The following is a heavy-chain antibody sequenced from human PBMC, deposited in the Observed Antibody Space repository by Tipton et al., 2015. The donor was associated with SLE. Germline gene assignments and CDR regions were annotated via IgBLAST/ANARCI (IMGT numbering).Heavy chain of an antibody. CDR3: AKDMGTTGEVDWYFGL. Sequence: SLRLSCAASGFTFDDHAMHWFRQAPGKGLEWVSGISWNGGSIGYADSVKGRFTISRDNAKNSVYLQMNSLRAEDTALYYCAKDMGTTGEVDWYFGLWGRGTLVTVSS. V-gene: IGHV3-9*01. CDR1: GFTFDDHA. J-gene: IGHJ2*01. CDR2: ISWNGGSI. D-gene: IGHD7-27*01.